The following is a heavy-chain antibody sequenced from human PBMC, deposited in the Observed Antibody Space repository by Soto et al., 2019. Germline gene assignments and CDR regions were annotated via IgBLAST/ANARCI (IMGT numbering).Heavy chain of an antibody. CDR1: GFTFSNSW. V-gene: IGHV3-7*01. J-gene: IGHJ3*02. CDR2: IKQDGSEN. D-gene: IGHD3-10*01. Sequence: PGGPLRLSCAASGFTFSNSWMSWVRQAPGKGLEWVATIKQDGSENYYVASVRGRFTISRDNSKDSLYLQMTGLRAEDTALYFCGRPAGGSYYQGPIDIWGQGTMVTV. CDR3: GRPAGGSYYQGPIDI.